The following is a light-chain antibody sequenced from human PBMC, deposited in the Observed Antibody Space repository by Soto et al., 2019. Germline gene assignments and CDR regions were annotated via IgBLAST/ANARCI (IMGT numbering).Light chain of an antibody. Sequence: EIVLTQSPATLSLSPGERSTLSCRASQSVSSYLAWYQQKPGQAPRLLIYGVSTRATGVPARFSGSGSGTEFTLTISSLQSEDSAVYYCQQYKNWLALTFGGGTKVDNK. CDR2: GVS. CDR3: QQYKNWLALT. CDR1: QSVSSY. J-gene: IGKJ4*01. V-gene: IGKV3-15*01.